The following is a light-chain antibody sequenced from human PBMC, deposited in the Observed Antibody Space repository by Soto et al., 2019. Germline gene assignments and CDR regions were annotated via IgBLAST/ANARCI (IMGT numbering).Light chain of an antibody. V-gene: IGKV3-11*01. CDR1: QSVSSY. J-gene: IGKJ1*01. CDR3: QQRSKWPRT. Sequence: EIVLTQSPATLSLSPGERVTLSCRASQSVSSYLAWYQQKPGQAPRLLIYDASNRATDIPARFSGSGSGTDFTLTINSLEPEDFAVYYCQQRSKWPRTFGQGTKVEIK. CDR2: DAS.